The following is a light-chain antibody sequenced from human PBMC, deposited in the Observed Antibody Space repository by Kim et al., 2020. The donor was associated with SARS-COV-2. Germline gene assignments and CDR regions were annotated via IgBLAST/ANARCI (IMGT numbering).Light chain of an antibody. V-gene: IGLV4-69*01. CDR3: QTWGTGINWV. Sequence: VKLTGTLSSGHSSYAIAWHQQQPEKGPRYLMKLNSDGSHSKGDGIPDRFSGSSSGAERYLTISSLQSEDEADYYCQTWGTGINWVFGGGTKLTVL. CDR1: SGHSSYA. J-gene: IGLJ3*02. CDR2: LNSDGSH.